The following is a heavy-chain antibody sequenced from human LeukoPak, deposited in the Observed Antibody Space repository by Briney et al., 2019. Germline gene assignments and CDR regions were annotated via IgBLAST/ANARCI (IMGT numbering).Heavy chain of an antibody. CDR3: ARDWGSWYFDY. D-gene: IGHD6-13*01. J-gene: IGHJ4*02. Sequence: SETLSLTCTVSGGSASSGSYYWSWIRQPPGEGLEWIGYIYYSGSTNYNPSLKSRVTISVDTSKNQFSLKLSSVTAADTAVYYCARDWGSWYFDYWGQGTLVTVSS. V-gene: IGHV4-61*01. CDR1: GGSASSGSYY. CDR2: IYYSGST.